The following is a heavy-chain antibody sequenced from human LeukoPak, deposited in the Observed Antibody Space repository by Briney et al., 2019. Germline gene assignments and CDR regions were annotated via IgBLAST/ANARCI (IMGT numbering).Heavy chain of an antibody. Sequence: PGGSLRLSCAASGFTFSDYYMSWVRQAPGKGLEWVSGISGSGGATYYADSGKGRFTISRDNSKNTLYLQMNSLTVEDTAVFYCAKDRGYDGTDYWYFDLWGRGTLVTVSS. CDR3: AKDRGYDGTDYWYFDL. V-gene: IGHV3-23*01. CDR1: GFTFSDYY. CDR2: ISGSGGAT. D-gene: IGHD5-12*01. J-gene: IGHJ2*01.